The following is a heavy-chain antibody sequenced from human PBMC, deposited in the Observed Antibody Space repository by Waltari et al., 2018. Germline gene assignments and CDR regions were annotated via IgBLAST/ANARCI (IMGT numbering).Heavy chain of an antibody. J-gene: IGHJ3*01. V-gene: IGHV1-69*04. Sequence: QVQVVQSGTEVKKPGSSVRVSCKVSGDTFNQYAISWVRQAPGQGLEWMGKIVPILRLTNFSQKFRDRVTLTATTSTTTAFMDLTDLTSEDTAVYYCALSPQQLLAFDFWGQGTRVTVSS. CDR1: GDTFNQYA. CDR2: IVPILRLT. CDR3: ALSPQQLLAFDF. D-gene: IGHD6-13*01.